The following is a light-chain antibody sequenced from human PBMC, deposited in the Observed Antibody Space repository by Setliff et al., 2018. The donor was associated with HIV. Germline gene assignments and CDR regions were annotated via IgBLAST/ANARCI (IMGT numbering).Light chain of an antibody. J-gene: IGLJ1*01. Sequence: QSVLTQPASVSGSPGQSITISCTGTSGDVGGYNYVSWYQQHPGKAPKFMIYDVSKRPSGVSNRFSGSKSGNTASLTISGLQAEDEADYYCSSYTSSSTEVFGTGTKVTVL. V-gene: IGLV2-14*01. CDR1: SGDVGGYNY. CDR2: DVS. CDR3: SSYTSSSTEV.